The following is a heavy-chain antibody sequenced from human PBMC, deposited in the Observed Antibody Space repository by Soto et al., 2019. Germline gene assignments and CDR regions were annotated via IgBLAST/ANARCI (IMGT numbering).Heavy chain of an antibody. D-gene: IGHD3-10*01. CDR3: ARSPRSYYYGSGSYSYYYYYMDV. J-gene: IGHJ6*03. Sequence: QVQLQESGPGLVKPSETLSLTCTVSGGSISSYYWSWIRQPPGKGLEWIGYIYYSGSTNYNPSLKSRVTISVDTSKNQFSLKLSSVTAADTAVYYCARSPRSYYYGSGSYSYYYYYMDVWGKGTTVTVSS. CDR2: IYYSGST. V-gene: IGHV4-59*01. CDR1: GGSISSYY.